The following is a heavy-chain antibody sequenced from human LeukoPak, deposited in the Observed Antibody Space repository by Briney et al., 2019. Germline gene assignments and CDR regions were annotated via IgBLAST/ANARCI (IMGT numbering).Heavy chain of an antibody. D-gene: IGHD2-15*01. CDR3: AKALRYCSGGSCYWSRIDN. Sequence: GGSLRLSCAASGFTFSSYSVNWVRQSPGKGLEWVSSISDSGVTTYYADSVKGRFTISRDNSKNTVFLQMNSLRAEDTAVYYCAKALRYCSGGSCYWSRIDNWGQGTLVTVSS. J-gene: IGHJ4*02. CDR1: GFTFSSYS. CDR2: ISDSGVTT. V-gene: IGHV3-23*01.